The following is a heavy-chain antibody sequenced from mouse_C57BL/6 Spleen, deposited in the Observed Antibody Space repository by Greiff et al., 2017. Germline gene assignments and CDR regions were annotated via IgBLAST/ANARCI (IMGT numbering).Heavy chain of an antibody. J-gene: IGHJ2*01. CDR1: GYTFTSYN. V-gene: IGHV1-12*01. Sequence: QVQLQQSGAELVRPGASVKMSCKASGYTFTSYNMHWVKQTPRQGLEWIGAIYPGNGDTSYNQKVKGKATLPVATSSSTAYMQRSSLTSEDAASYYCARVDYYGSRRGYYFDYWGQGTTLTVSS. CDR3: ARVDYYGSRRGYYFDY. CDR2: IYPGNGDT. D-gene: IGHD1-1*01.